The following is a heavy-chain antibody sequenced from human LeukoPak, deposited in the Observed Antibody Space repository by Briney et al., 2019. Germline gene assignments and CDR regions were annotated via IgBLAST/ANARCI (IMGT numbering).Heavy chain of an antibody. V-gene: IGHV4-4*07. J-gene: IGHJ6*02. CDR2: IYTGGST. D-gene: IGHD3-16*01. Sequence: SETLSLTCTVSGGSISSYYWSWIRQPAGKGLEWIGRIYTGGSTNYNPSLKSRVTMSVDTSKNQFSLKLSSVTAADTAVYYCARVLRDGGSSRNYYYYYGMDVWGQGTTVTVSS. CDR3: ARVLRDGGSSRNYYYYYGMDV. CDR1: GGSISSYY.